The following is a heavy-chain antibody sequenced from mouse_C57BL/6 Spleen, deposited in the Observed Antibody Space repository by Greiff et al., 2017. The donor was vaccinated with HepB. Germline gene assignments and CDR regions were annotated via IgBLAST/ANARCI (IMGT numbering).Heavy chain of an antibody. CDR3: VGHYGSSYGYFDV. J-gene: IGHJ1*03. CDR1: GYTFTSYW. D-gene: IGHD1-1*01. V-gene: IGHV1-69*01. Sequence: QVQLQQPGAELVMPGASVKLSCKASGYTFTSYWMHWVKQRPGQGLEWIGEIDPSDSYTNYNQKFKGKSTLTVDKSSSTAYMQLSSLTSEDSAVYYCVGHYGSSYGYFDVWGTGTTVTVSS. CDR2: IDPSDSYT.